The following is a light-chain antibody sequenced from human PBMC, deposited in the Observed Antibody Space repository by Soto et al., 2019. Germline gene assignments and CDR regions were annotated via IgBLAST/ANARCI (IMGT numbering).Light chain of an antibody. V-gene: IGKV3-20*01. Sequence: VLTQSPRTLSLSPGETTTLSCRASQSISSKYLAWYQQKLGQAPRLLIYGASSRATGIPDRFSGSGSGTDFTLTISRLDPEDFAVYYCHQYDNSPWTFGQGTKVDIK. CDR2: GAS. CDR1: QSISSKY. CDR3: HQYDNSPWT. J-gene: IGKJ1*01.